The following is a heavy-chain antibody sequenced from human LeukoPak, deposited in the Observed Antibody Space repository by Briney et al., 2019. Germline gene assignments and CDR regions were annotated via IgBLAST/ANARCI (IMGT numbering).Heavy chain of an antibody. Sequence: GGSLRLSCAASGFTLSSYWMSWVRQAPGKGLEWVSSISSTSNYIYYADSVKGRFTISRDNARNSLYLQMKSLRAEDTAVYYCARGKTSQNIVTRKTYNWFDPWGQGTLVTVSS. J-gene: IGHJ5*02. CDR1: GFTLSSYW. V-gene: IGHV3-21*03. D-gene: IGHD2/OR15-2a*01. CDR2: ISSTSNYI. CDR3: ARGKTSQNIVTRKTYNWFDP.